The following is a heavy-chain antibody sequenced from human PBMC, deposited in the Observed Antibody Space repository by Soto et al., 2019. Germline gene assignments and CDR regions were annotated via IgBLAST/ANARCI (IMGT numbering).Heavy chain of an antibody. J-gene: IGHJ6*02. CDR3: VRVSSSIVVVPDYGMDV. CDR2: ISGKNGNT. D-gene: IGHD2-15*01. CDR1: GYTFISHG. V-gene: IGHV1-18*04. Sequence: ASVKVSCKASGYTFISHGISWVRQAPGQGLEWMGWISGKNGNTNYAQKLQGRVTLTTDTSTSTAYMELRSLRSDDTAVYYCVRVSSSIVVVPDYGMDVWGQGTTVTVSS.